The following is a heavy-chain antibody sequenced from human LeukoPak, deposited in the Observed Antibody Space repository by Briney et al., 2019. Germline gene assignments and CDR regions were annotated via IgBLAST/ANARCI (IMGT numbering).Heavy chain of an antibody. CDR2: INPGGSSI. V-gene: IGHV3-74*01. J-gene: IGHJ4*02. D-gene: IGHD3-16*01. CDR3: ANLLGY. CDR1: GFTFSSYW. Sequence: GGSLRLSCAASGFTFSSYWMHWVRQVPGKGLVWVARINPGGSSITYADSVKGRFTISRDDAKNTLYLQMNSLRAEDTAVYYCANLLGYWGQGTLVTVSS.